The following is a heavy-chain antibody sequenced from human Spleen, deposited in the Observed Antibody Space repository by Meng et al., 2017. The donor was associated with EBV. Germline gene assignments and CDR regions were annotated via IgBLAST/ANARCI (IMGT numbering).Heavy chain of an antibody. V-gene: IGHV1-8*02. Sequence: QVQLVQAAVGGREPGAQVKVSCKAACDTFSNYGLSWGRQDTGQGLEWMGWMNPNSGDTGFAQKFQGRVTMTRDTSISTAYMELSSLRSEDTAVYYCARGFSSGWSLDWGQGTLVTVSS. CDR1: CDTFSNYG. CDR3: ARGFSSGWSLD. J-gene: IGHJ4*02. CDR2: MNPNSGDT. D-gene: IGHD6-19*01.